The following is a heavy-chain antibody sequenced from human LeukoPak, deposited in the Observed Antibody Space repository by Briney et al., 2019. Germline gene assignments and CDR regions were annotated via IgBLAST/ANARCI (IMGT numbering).Heavy chain of an antibody. V-gene: IGHV4-39*07. CDR2: IYYSGST. J-gene: IGHJ4*02. D-gene: IGHD4-23*01. Sequence: SETLSLTCTVSGGSISSSSYYWGWIRQPPGKGLEGIGSIYYSGSTYYNPSLKSRVTISVYTSKNQFSLKLSSVTAADTAVYYCARGTTVVTWGDWGQGTLVTVSS. CDR1: GGSISSSSYY. CDR3: ARGTTVVTWGD.